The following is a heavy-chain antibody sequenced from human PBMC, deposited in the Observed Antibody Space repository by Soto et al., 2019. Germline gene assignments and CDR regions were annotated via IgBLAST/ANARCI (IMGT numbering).Heavy chain of an antibody. V-gene: IGHV1-69*01. CDR3: ARVSRYYYDSSGSPDY. Sequence: QVQLVQSGAEVKKPGSSVKVSCKASGGTFSSYAISWVRQAPGQGLEWMGGIIPIFGTANYAQKFQGRVTITADESTRTAYMELSSLRSEDTAVYYCARVSRYYYDSSGSPDYWGQGPLVTVSS. D-gene: IGHD3-22*01. J-gene: IGHJ4*02. CDR1: GGTFSSYA. CDR2: IIPIFGTA.